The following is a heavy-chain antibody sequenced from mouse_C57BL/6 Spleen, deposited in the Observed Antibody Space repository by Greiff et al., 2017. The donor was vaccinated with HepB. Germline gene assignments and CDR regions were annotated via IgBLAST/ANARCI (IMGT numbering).Heavy chain of an antibody. J-gene: IGHJ2*01. D-gene: IGHD2-4*01. Sequence: EVKLVESGPELVKPGDSVKISCKASGYSFTGYYMNWVKQSPEKSLEWIGEINPSTGGTTYNQKFKAKATLTVDKSSSTAYMQLKSLTSEDSAVYYCARRMDYDGYFDYWGQGTTLTVSS. CDR3: ARRMDYDGYFDY. CDR2: INPSTGGT. V-gene: IGHV1-42*01. CDR1: GYSFTGYY.